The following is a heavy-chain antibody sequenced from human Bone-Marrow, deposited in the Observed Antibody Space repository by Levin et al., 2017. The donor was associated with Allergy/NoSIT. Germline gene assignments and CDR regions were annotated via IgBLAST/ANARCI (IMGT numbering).Heavy chain of an antibody. D-gene: IGHD2-21*01. CDR3: VRERSRSDWKWFEA. CDR2: INWNGGST. Sequence: RAGGSLRLSCAASGFTFDEYDMSWVRQAPGKGLEWVSEINWNGGSTGYADSVKGRFTISRDNAKNSLYLQMNSLRAEDTALYHCVRERSRSDWKWFEAWGQGTQVTVSS. V-gene: IGHV3-20*01. J-gene: IGHJ5*02. CDR1: GFTFDEYD.